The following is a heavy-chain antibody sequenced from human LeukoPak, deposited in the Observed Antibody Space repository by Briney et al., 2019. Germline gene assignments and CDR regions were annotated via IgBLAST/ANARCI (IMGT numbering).Heavy chain of an antibody. V-gene: IGHV1-69*04. CDR3: AREVDESASSGNDPNPLGYYYYGMDV. D-gene: IGHD6-19*01. CDR2: IIPILGVA. CDR1: GGTFSSYV. Sequence: GASVKVSCKASGGTFSSYVISWVRQAPGQGLEWLGRIIPILGVANYAQKFQGRVTITADKSTSTAYMELSSLRSEDTAVYYCAREVDESASSGNDPNPLGYYYYGMDVWGQGTTVTVSS. J-gene: IGHJ6*02.